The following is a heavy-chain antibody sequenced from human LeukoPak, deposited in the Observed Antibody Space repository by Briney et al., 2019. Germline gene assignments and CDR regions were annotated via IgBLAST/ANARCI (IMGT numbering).Heavy chain of an antibody. CDR3: ARVPWLQSYYYYGMDV. D-gene: IGHD5-24*01. CDR2: INHSGST. Sequence: PSETLSLTCTVSGGSISSSSYYWGWIRQPPGKGLEWIGEINHSGSTNYNPSLKSRVTISVDTSKNQFSLKLSSVTAADTAVYYCARVPWLQSYYYYGMDVWGQGTTVTVSS. CDR1: GGSISSSSYY. J-gene: IGHJ6*02. V-gene: IGHV4-39*07.